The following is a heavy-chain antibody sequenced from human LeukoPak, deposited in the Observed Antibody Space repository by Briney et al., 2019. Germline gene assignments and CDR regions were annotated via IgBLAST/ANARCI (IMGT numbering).Heavy chain of an antibody. D-gene: IGHD3-22*01. Sequence: SETLSLTCTVSGGSISSGSYYWSWIRQPAGKGLEWIGRIYTSGSTNYNPSLKSRVTISVDTSKSQFSLKLSSVTAADTAVYYCARAKPDYYDSSGYYGNWFDPWGQGTLVTVSS. CDR3: ARAKPDYYDSSGYYGNWFDP. CDR1: GGSISSGSYY. V-gene: IGHV4-61*02. CDR2: IYTSGST. J-gene: IGHJ5*02.